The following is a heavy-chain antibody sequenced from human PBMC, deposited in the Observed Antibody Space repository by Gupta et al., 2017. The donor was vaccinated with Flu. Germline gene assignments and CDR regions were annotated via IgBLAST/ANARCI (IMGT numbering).Heavy chain of an antibody. D-gene: IGHD4-17*01. CDR3: ARDVGSGDYDS. V-gene: IGHV3-7*01. Sequence: EVQLVESGGGLVTPGGCLRLSCGASGFTSSVFWMSWVRQAPGKGPELVANINRDGSVINYMDFVRGRFTISRDNAKNAVYFQMNSLRVDDTAVYYCARDVGSGDYDSWGQGTLVTVSS. CDR2: INRDGSVI. CDR1: GFTSSVFW. J-gene: IGHJ5*01.